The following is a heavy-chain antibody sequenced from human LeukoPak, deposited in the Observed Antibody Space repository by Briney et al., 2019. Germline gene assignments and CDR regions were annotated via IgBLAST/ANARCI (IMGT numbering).Heavy chain of an antibody. D-gene: IGHD1-1*01. V-gene: IGHV3-7*03. CDR2: IQQDGNEK. CDR1: GFTFSTYW. Sequence: GGSLSLSCAASGFTFSTYWMSWVRQAPGKGLEWVANIQQDGNEKYYVDSVKGRFTISRDNAKNSLYLQMNSLRAEDTAVYYCARDTSGADYWGQGTLVTVSS. CDR3: ARDTSGADY. J-gene: IGHJ4*02.